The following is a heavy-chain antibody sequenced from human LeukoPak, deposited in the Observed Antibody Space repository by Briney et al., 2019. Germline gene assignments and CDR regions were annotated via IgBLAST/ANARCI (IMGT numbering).Heavy chain of an antibody. V-gene: IGHV4-34*01. J-gene: IGHJ6*03. CDR2: INHSGST. CDR1: GGSFSGYY. D-gene: IGHD4-17*01. Sequence: SETLSLTRAVYGGSFSGYYWNWIRQPPGKGLEWIGEINHSGSTNYNPSLKSRVTISVDTSKNQFSLKLSSVTAADTAVYYCARDRDYGEIGYYYYYMDVWGKGTTVTVSS. CDR3: ARDRDYGEIGYYYYYMDV.